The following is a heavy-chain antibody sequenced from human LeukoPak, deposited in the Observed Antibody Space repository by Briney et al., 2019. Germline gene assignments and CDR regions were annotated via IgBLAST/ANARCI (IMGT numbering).Heavy chain of an antibody. D-gene: IGHD3-10*01. CDR2: ISYDGGTK. J-gene: IGHJ4*02. Sequence: PGTSLRLSCAASGFTFSNYAIHWVRQAPGKGLEWVAVISYDGGTKYYADSVKGRVTTSRDNSKNTLYLRMNSRRPEDTAVYYCARGRRYYGSGSYYWGQGTRVTVSS. CDR1: GFTFSNYA. V-gene: IGHV3-30-3*01. CDR3: ARGRRYYGSGSYY.